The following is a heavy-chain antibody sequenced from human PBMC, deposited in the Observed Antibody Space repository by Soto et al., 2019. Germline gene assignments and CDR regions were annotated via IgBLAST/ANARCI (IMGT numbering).Heavy chain of an antibody. CDR1: GFTFSSYW. Sequence: GSLRLSCAAAGFTFSSYWMSWVRKAPGKGLEWVANIKQDGSEKYYVDSVKGRFTISRDNAKNSLYLQMNSLRAEDTAVYYCSSNRVAARPGGFEYWGQGTLVTVSS. J-gene: IGHJ4*02. CDR2: IKQDGSEK. CDR3: SSNRVAARPGGFEY. D-gene: IGHD6-6*01. V-gene: IGHV3-7*01.